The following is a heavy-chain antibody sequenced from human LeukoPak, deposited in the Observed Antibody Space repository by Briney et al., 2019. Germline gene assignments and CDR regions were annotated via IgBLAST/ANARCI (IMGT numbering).Heavy chain of an antibody. CDR3: ARGDDFWSGSNYYYYMDV. V-gene: IGHV3-48*01. CDR1: GFTFSSYN. Sequence: GGSLRLSCEASGFTFSSYNMNWVRQAPGKGLEWVSYISSSSFTIYYADSVKGRFTISRDNAKNSLYLQMNSLRAEDTAVYYCARGDDFWSGSNYYYYMDVWGKGTTVTVSS. J-gene: IGHJ6*03. CDR2: ISSSSFTI. D-gene: IGHD3-3*01.